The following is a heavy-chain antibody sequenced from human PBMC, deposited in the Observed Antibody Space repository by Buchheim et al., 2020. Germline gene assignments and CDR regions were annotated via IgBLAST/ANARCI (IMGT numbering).Heavy chain of an antibody. CDR2: ISSSSGNT. D-gene: IGHD3-10*01. Sequence: EVQLLESGGGLVQPGGSLRLSCAASGFTFSTYAMSWVRQAPGKGLEWVSGISSSSGNTYYADSVKGRFTMSGDRSTNTHYLQMNSLRAEDTAVYYCARRSDGGRWFDPWGQGAL. J-gene: IGHJ5*02. CDR1: GFTFSTYA. CDR3: ARRSDGGRWFDP. V-gene: IGHV3-23*01.